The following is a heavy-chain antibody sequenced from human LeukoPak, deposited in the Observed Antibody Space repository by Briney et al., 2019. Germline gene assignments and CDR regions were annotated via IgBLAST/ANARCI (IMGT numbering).Heavy chain of an antibody. V-gene: IGHV3-30*18. Sequence: GGSLRLSCAASGFTFSSYGMHWVRQAPCKGLEWVADISYDGSNKYYADSVKGRFTISRDNAKNTLYLQMNSLRPEDTAVYYCAKDAFPKQWRWYYFHYWGQGTLVTVSS. J-gene: IGHJ4*02. CDR1: GFTFSSYG. CDR2: ISYDGSNK. D-gene: IGHD6-19*01. CDR3: AKDAFPKQWRWYYFHY.